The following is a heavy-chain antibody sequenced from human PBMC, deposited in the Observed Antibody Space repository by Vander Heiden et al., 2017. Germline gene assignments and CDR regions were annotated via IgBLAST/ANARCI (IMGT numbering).Heavy chain of an antibody. Sequence: EVQLVESGGGLVQPGGSLRLSCAASGFTFSSYWMSWVRQAPGKGLEWVANIKQDGSEKYYVDSVKGRFTISRDNAKNSLYLQMNSLRAEDTAVYYCARVHVNLYSSSWYDYWGQRTLVTVSS. CDR3: ARVHVNLYSSSWYDY. CDR2: IKQDGSEK. D-gene: IGHD6-13*01. V-gene: IGHV3-7*01. CDR1: GFTFSSYW. J-gene: IGHJ4*02.